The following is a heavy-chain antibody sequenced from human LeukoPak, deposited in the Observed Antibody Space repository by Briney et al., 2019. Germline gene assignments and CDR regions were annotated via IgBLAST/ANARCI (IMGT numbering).Heavy chain of an antibody. J-gene: IGHJ5*02. CDR1: GFTFSSYA. CDR2: ISSNGGST. CDR3: ARGDYGDYVGNWFDP. Sequence: PGGSLRLSCAASGFTFSSYAMHWVRQAPGKGLEYVSAISSNGGSTYYANSVKGRFTISRDNSKNTLYLQMNSLRAEDTAVYYCARGDYGDYVGNWFDPWGQGTLVTVSS. D-gene: IGHD4-17*01. V-gene: IGHV3-64*01.